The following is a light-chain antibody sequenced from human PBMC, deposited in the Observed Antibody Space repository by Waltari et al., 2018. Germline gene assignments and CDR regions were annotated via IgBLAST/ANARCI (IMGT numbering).Light chain of an antibody. CDR3: QSFDSSLSAWV. CDR2: GNT. CDR1: SSNIGAGYD. J-gene: IGLJ3*02. V-gene: IGLV1-40*01. Sequence: QSVLTQPPSVSGAPGQRVTISCTGSSSNIGAGYDVHWYQQLPGTAPKLLIYGNTNRPSGVPDRFSGSKSGPSASLAITGLQADDEADYYCQSFDSSLSAWVFGGG.